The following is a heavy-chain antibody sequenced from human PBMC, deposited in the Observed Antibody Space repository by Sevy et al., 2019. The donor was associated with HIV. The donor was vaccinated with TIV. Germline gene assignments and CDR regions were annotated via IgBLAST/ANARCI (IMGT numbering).Heavy chain of an antibody. CDR1: GYTFTGYY. V-gene: IGHV1-2*02. Sequence: ASVKVSCKASGYTFTGYYMHWVRQAPGQGLEWMGWINPNSGGTNYAQKFQGRVTMTRDTSISTAYMELGRLRSDDTAVYYCARDYTRITIFGVVISGFDYWGQGTLVTVSS. CDR3: ARDYTRITIFGVVISGFDY. J-gene: IGHJ4*02. CDR2: INPNSGGT. D-gene: IGHD3-3*01.